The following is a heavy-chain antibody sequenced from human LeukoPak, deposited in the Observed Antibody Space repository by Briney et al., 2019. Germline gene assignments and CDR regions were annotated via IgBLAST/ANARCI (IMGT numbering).Heavy chain of an antibody. CDR1: GFTFSSDA. CDR3: ARLGSGYSYGHDAFDI. D-gene: IGHD5-18*01. J-gene: IGHJ3*02. V-gene: IGHV3-23*01. CDR2: ISASGGST. Sequence: PGGSLRLSCAASGFTFSSDAMKWVRQAPGKGLEGVSAISASGGSTYYADSVKGRFTISRDNSKNTLYLQLNSLRAEDTAVYYCARLGSGYSYGHDAFDIWGQGTMVTVSS.